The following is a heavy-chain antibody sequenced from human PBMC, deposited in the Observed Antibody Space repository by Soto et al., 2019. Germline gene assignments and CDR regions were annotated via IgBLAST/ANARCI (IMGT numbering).Heavy chain of an antibody. J-gene: IGHJ6*02. CDR2: ISSSSSTI. Sequence: GGSLRLSCAASGFTFSSYSMNWVRQAPGKXLEWVSYISSSSSTIYYADSVKGRFTISRDNAKNSLYLQMNSLRDEDTAVYYCARDGPSPGVLRFLEWLSTLDVWGPGTTVTVSS. V-gene: IGHV3-48*02. D-gene: IGHD3-3*01. CDR3: ARDGPSPGVLRFLEWLSTLDV. CDR1: GFTFSSYS.